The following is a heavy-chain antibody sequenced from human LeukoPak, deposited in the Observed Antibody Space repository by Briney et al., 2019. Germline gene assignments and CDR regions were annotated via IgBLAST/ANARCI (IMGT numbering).Heavy chain of an antibody. V-gene: IGHV3-48*02. CDR3: ATTPVVAAVQLDY. Sequence: GGSLRLSCAASGFTFSIYAMGWVRQAPGKGLEWVSYITSGSDTRYYADSVKGRFTISRDNAKNSLFLQMNSLRDEDTAVYYCATTPVVAAVQLDYWGQGTLVTVSS. J-gene: IGHJ4*02. D-gene: IGHD2-15*01. CDR1: GFTFSIYA. CDR2: ITSGSDTR.